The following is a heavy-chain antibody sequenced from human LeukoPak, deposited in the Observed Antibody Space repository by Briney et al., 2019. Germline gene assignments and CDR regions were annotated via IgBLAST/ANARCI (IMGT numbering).Heavy chain of an antibody. D-gene: IGHD5-18*01. J-gene: IGHJ1*01. CDR1: GFTVSSNY. CDR3: SGYSYGYTLDEAY. V-gene: IGHV3-66*01. CDR2: IYSGGST. Sequence: GGSLRLSCAASGFTVSSNYMSWVRQAPGKGLGWVSVIYSGGSTYYADSVKGRLTISRDNSKNTLYLQMNSLRAEDTAVYYCSGYSYGYTLDEAYWGQGTLVTVSS.